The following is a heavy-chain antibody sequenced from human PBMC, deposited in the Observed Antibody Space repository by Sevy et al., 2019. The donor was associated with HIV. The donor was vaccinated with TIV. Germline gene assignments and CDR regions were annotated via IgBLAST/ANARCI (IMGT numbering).Heavy chain of an antibody. CDR1: GFTFSSYW. J-gene: IGHJ6*02. Sequence: GGSLRLSCAASGFTFSSYWMSWVRQAPGKGLEWVANIKQDGSEKYYVDSVKGRFTISRDNAKNSLYLQMNSLRAEDTAVYYCARDSCDFWSGYCSYGMHVWGQGTTVTVSS. CDR2: IKQDGSEK. V-gene: IGHV3-7*03. D-gene: IGHD3-3*01. CDR3: ARDSCDFWSGYCSYGMHV.